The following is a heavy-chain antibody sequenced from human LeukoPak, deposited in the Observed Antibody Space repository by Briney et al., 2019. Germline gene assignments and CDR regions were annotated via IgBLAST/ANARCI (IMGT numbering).Heavy chain of an antibody. CDR3: ATRPDIATTGPGWFDP. Sequence: SETLSLTCAVYGGSFSGYYWSWIRQPPGKGPEWIGEINHSGSTYYNSSLKSRVTISVDPAKNQFSLRLSSVTAADTAVYFCATRPDIATTGPGWFDPWGQGSLVTVSS. CDR2: INHSGST. J-gene: IGHJ5*02. D-gene: IGHD1-1*01. CDR1: GGSFSGYY. V-gene: IGHV4-34*01.